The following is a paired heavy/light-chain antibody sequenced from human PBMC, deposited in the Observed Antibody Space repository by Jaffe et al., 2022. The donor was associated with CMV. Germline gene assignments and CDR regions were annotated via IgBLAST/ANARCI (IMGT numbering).Light chain of an antibody. Sequence: DIQMTQSPSTLSASVGDRVTITCRASQTISDWLAWYQQKPGKAPKFLIYKASSLESGVPSRFSGSGSGTEFTLTISSLQPDDFATYYCQQYNSYPWTFGQGTKVEIK. CDR2: KAS. V-gene: IGKV1-5*03. CDR3: QQYNSYPWT. CDR1: QTISDW. J-gene: IGKJ1*01.
Heavy chain of an antibody. J-gene: IGHJ4*02. Sequence: QLQLQESGPGLVKPPETLSLTCTVSGGSISSSSYFWGWIRQPPGKRLEWIGSVSYTGSTYYNSTLKSRVTISVDTSKNQFSLKLSSVTAADTAVYYCARPSRRDYGGHGVFDYWGQGILVTVSS. CDR1: GGSISSSSYF. CDR2: VSYTGST. D-gene: IGHD4-17*01. V-gene: IGHV4-39*01. CDR3: ARPSRRDYGGHGVFDY.